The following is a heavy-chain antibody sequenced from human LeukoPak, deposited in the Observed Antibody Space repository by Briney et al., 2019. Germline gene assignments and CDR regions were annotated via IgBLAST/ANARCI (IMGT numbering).Heavy chain of an antibody. Sequence: GESLQISFKGSGYSFTSYWIGWVRQMPGKGLEWMGIIYPGDSDTRYSPSFQGQVTISADKSISTAYLQWSSLKASDTAMYYCARLGGYSYGALDGYDYWGQGTLVTVSS. V-gene: IGHV5-51*01. CDR1: GYSFTSYW. CDR3: ARLGGYSYGALDGYDY. CDR2: IYPGDSDT. J-gene: IGHJ4*02. D-gene: IGHD5-18*01.